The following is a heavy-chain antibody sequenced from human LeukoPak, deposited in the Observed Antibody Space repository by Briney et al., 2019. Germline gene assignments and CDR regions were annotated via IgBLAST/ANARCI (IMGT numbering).Heavy chain of an antibody. D-gene: IGHD2-2*01. CDR1: GYTFTNYA. CDR3: ARDPMGYCSSTSCYPSSFDI. CDR2: INTNTGNP. J-gene: IGHJ3*02. Sequence: EASVKVSCKASGYTFTNYAMNWVRQAPGQGLEWVGWINTNTGNPTYAQDFTGRFVFSLDTSVSTAYLQISSLKADDTAVYYCARDPMGYCSSTSCYPSSFDIWGQGTMVTVSS. V-gene: IGHV7-4-1*02.